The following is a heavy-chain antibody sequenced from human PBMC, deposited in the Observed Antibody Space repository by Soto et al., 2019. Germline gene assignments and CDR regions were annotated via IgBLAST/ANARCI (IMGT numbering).Heavy chain of an antibody. CDR2: IIPIFGTA. J-gene: IGHJ4*02. Sequence: QVQLVQSGAEVKKPGSSVKVSCKASGGTFSSYAISWVRQAPGQGLEWMGGIIPIFGTANYAQKFQGRVTITADESTSTAYMELSSLRSEDTAVYYCAVLAYGGGDCPRPFDYWGQGTLVTVSS. CDR1: GGTFSSYA. D-gene: IGHD2-21*02. V-gene: IGHV1-69*01. CDR3: AVLAYGGGDCPRPFDY.